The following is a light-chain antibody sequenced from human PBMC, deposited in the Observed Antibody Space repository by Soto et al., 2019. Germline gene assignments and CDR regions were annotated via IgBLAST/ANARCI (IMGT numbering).Light chain of an antibody. CDR2: SNN. CDR3: AAWDDSLNGPG. V-gene: IGLV1-44*01. Sequence: QSVLTQPPSASGTPGQRGTISCSGNSSNIGSNTVNWYQQLPGTAPKLLIYSNNQRPSGVPVRFSGSKSGTSASLAISGLQSEDEADYYCAAWDDSLNGPGFGGGTKVTVL. CDR1: SSNIGSNT. J-gene: IGLJ2*01.